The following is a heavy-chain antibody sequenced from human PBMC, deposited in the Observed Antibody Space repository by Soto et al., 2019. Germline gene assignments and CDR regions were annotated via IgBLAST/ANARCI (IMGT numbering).Heavy chain of an antibody. CDR1: GFTFSNAW. Sequence: GGSLRLSCAASGFTFSNAWMSWVRQAPGKGLEWVGRIKSKTDGGTTDYAAPVKGRFTISRDDSKNTLHLQMNSLKTEDTAVYYCTTGRFLEWLWKANYFDYWGQGTLVPVSS. CDR2: IKSKTDGGTT. D-gene: IGHD3-3*01. J-gene: IGHJ4*02. V-gene: IGHV3-15*01. CDR3: TTGRFLEWLWKANYFDY.